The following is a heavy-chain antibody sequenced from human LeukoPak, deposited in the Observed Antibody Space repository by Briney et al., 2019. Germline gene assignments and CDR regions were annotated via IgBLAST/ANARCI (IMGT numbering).Heavy chain of an antibody. D-gene: IGHD1-26*01. J-gene: IGHJ4*02. CDR2: ISGTGHST. Sequence: GGSLRLSCAASGFTSSSNAMSWVRQAPGKGLEWVSGISGTGHSTYYADPVKGRFTISRDNSKNTLDLQMNSLRAEDTAVYYCAKDHDSGGGGGYWGQGTLVTVSS. CDR3: AKDHDSGGGGGY. CDR1: GFTSSSNA. V-gene: IGHV3-23*01.